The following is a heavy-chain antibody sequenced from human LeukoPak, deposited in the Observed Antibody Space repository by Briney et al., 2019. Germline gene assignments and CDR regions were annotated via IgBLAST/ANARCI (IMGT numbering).Heavy chain of an antibody. Sequence: GGSLRLSCVASGFTFSSYSMNWVRQAPGKGLEWISYISSNSSTTFYADSVKGRFTISRDNAKNSLYVQMNSLRAEDTAIYYCARGGLMDVWGTGTTVTVSS. CDR3: ARGGLMDV. CDR2: ISSNSSTT. J-gene: IGHJ6*03. CDR1: GFTFSSYS. D-gene: IGHD2-15*01. V-gene: IGHV3-48*01.